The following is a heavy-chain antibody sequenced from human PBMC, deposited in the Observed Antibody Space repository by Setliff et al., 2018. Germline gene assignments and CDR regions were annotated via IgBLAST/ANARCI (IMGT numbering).Heavy chain of an antibody. CDR3: CSGSYLFVY. CDR2: IKQDGSEK. D-gene: IGHD1-26*01. J-gene: IGHJ4*02. Sequence: PGESLKISCAASGFTFSSYWMSWVRQAPGKGLEWVANIKQDGSEKYYVDSVKGRFTISRDNAKSSLYLQMNSLRAEDTAVYYCCSGSYLFVYWGQGSLVTVSS. V-gene: IGHV3-7*03. CDR1: GFTFSSYW.